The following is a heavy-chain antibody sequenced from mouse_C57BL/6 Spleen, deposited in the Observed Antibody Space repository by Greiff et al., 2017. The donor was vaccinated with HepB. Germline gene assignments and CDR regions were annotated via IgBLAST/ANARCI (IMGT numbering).Heavy chain of an antibody. J-gene: IGHJ4*01. Sequence: EVMLVESGGDLVKPGGSLKLSCAASGFTFSSYGMSWVRQTPDKRLEWVATISSGGSYTYYPDSVKGRFTISRDNAKNTLYLQMSSLKSEDTAKYYCARRVITTVVAPYAMDYWGQGTSVTVSS. CDR1: GFTFSSYG. CDR2: ISSGGSYT. CDR3: ARRVITTVVAPYAMDY. D-gene: IGHD1-1*01. V-gene: IGHV5-6*02.